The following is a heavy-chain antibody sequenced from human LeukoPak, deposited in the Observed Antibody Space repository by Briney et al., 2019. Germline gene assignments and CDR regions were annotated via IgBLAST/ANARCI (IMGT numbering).Heavy chain of an antibody. V-gene: IGHV3-30*18. CDR2: VSFDGSNE. CDR1: GFAFSAYG. Sequence: GGSLRLSCAASGFAFSAYGMHWVRQAPGMGLDWVAAVSFDGSNEYYADSVKGRFTISRDNSRDTLFLQMSSLRAEDTAVYYCAKGDSSGSYHYFDYWGQGSLITVSS. D-gene: IGHD3-10*01. J-gene: IGHJ4*02. CDR3: AKGDSSGSYHYFDY.